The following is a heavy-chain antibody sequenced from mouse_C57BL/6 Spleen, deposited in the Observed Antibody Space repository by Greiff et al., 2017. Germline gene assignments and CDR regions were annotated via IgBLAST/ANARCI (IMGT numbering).Heavy chain of an antibody. D-gene: IGHD2-4*01. V-gene: IGHV1-4*01. CDR1: GYTFTSYT. J-gene: IGHJ3*01. Sequence: VQVVESGAELARPGASVKMSCKASGYTFTSYTMHWVKQRPGQGLEWIGYINPSSGYTKYNQKFKDKATLTADKSSSTAYMQLSSLTSEDSAVYYCARAYDYDTAWFAYWGQGTLVTVSA. CDR2: INPSSGYT. CDR3: ARAYDYDTAWFAY.